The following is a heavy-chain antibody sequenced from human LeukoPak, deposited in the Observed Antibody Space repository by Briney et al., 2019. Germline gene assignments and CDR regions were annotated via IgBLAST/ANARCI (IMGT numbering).Heavy chain of an antibody. V-gene: IGHV1-18*01. Sequence: ASVKVACKASGYTFTSYGLCWVRQAPGQGLEWMGWINPYNGYINYTQKVQGRVTMTTDTSASTAYMELRGLGSDDPAVYYCAREGTSEYCGGNPGSYWGQGTLVTVSS. CDR3: AREGTSEYCGGNPGSY. J-gene: IGHJ4*02. CDR2: INPYNGYI. D-gene: IGHD4-23*01. CDR1: GYTFTSYG.